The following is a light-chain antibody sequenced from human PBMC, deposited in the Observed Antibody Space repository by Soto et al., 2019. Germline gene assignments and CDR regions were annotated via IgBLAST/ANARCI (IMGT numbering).Light chain of an antibody. CDR3: QQRSNWPYT. CDR2: GAS. V-gene: IGKV3D-20*02. J-gene: IGKJ2*01. Sequence: EIVLTQSPGTLSLSPGERASLSCRASQSVSSSLLAWYQQKPGQAPRLLIYGASNRATGIPDRFSGSGSGTDFTLTISSLEPEDFAVYYCQQRSNWPYTFGQGTKLEIK. CDR1: QSVSSSL.